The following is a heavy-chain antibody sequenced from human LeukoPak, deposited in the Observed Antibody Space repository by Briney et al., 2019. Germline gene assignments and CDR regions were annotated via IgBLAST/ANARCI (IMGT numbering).Heavy chain of an antibody. CDR3: AKLAYGANFFDY. V-gene: IGHV1-18*01. CDR2: ISVYNGNT. J-gene: IGHJ4*02. CDR1: GYTFTGYG. D-gene: IGHD4/OR15-4a*01. Sequence: GASVKVSCKASGYTFTGYGINWVRQAPGQGLEWMGWISVYNGNTNYAQKLQGRVTMTTEISTSTAYMELRSLRSDDTAIYYCAKLAYGANFFDYWGQGTLVTVSS.